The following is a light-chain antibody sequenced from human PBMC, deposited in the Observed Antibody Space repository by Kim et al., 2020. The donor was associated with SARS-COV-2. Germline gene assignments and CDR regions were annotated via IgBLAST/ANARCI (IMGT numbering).Light chain of an antibody. CDR3: QQYNTYPIT. CDR1: QSISSW. J-gene: IGKJ2*01. CDR2: KAS. Sequence: SASVGDRVTITCRASQSISSWLAWYQQKPGKAPKLLIYKASSLESGVPSRFSGSGSTTEFTLTISSLRPDDFATYYCQQYNTYPITFGQGTKLEI. V-gene: IGKV1-5*03.